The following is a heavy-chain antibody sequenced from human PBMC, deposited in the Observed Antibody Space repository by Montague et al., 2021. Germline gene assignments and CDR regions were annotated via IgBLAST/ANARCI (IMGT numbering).Heavy chain of an antibody. CDR2: MCYSGNT. D-gene: IGHD6-13*01. CDR3: ARGRLATGDIDY. J-gene: IGHJ4*02. CDR1: GESFSSVGYS. Sequence: TLSLTCAVSGESFSSVGYSWTWICQHPGKDLEWVIYMCYSGNTYYNPSLKGRVTISGDTSKNHFSLRLTSVTAADTAVYYCARGRLATGDIDYWGQGTLVTVSS. V-gene: IGHV4-31*11.